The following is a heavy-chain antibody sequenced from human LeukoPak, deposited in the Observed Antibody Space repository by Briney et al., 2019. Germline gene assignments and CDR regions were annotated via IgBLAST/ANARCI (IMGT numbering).Heavy chain of an antibody. V-gene: IGHV3-23*01. J-gene: IGHJ4*02. CDR2: ISGSGGST. CDR3: AKSPSFTIFGVVIYFDY. Sequence: GGSLRLSCAASGFTFSSYAMSWVRQAPGKGLEWVSAISGSGGSTYYADSVKGRFTISRDNSKNTLYPQMNSLRAEDTAVYYCAKSPSFTIFGVVIYFDYWGQGTLVTVSS. CDR1: GFTFSSYA. D-gene: IGHD3-3*01.